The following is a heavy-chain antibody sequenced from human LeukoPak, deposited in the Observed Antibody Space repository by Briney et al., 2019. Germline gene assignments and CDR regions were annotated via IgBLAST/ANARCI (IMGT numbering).Heavy chain of an antibody. CDR3: ARATFWSGYLDAFDI. Sequence: ASVKVSCKASGYTFTGYYMHWVRQAPGQGLEWMGWINPNSGGTNYAQKFQGRVTMTRDTSISTAYMELSRLRSDDTAVYYCARATFWSGYLDAFDIWGQGTMVTVSS. V-gene: IGHV1-2*02. D-gene: IGHD3-3*01. CDR2: INPNSGGT. CDR1: GYTFTGYY. J-gene: IGHJ3*02.